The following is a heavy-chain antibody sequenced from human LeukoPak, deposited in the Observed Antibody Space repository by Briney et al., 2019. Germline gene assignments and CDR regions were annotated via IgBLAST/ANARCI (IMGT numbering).Heavy chain of an antibody. V-gene: IGHV3-23*01. J-gene: IGHJ4*02. CDR2: ISGSGSNT. CDR1: GFTFSSSG. CDR3: AKDKYQAIAC. D-gene: IGHD2-2*01. Sequence: PGGSLRVSCAASGFTFSSSGMSWVRQAPGKGLEWVAAISGSGSNTFYADSVKGRFTISRDNSKNTLYLAMSGLRAEDTAIYYCAKDKYQAIACWAQGTVVTVSS.